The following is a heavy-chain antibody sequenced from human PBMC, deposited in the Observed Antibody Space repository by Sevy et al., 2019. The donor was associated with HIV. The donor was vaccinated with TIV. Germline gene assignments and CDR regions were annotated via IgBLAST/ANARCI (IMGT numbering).Heavy chain of an antibody. Sequence: ASVKVSCKASGYTFTSYGISWVRQAPGQGLEWMGWISAYNGNTNYAQKLQGRVTMTTDTSTSIAYMELRSLRSDDTAVYYCARDGIQLWLGSSHYWGQGTLVTVSS. CDR2: ISAYNGNT. CDR3: ARDGIQLWLGSSHY. CDR1: GYTFTSYG. J-gene: IGHJ4*02. D-gene: IGHD5-18*01. V-gene: IGHV1-18*01.